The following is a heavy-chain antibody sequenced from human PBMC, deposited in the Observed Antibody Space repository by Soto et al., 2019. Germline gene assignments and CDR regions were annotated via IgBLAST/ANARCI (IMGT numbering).Heavy chain of an antibody. Sequence: SETLSLTCAVYGGSFSGYYWSWIRQPPGKGLEWIGEINHSGSTNYNPSLKSRVTISVDTSKNQFSLKLSSVTAADTAVYYCARGRGSRYSSSSGGFDYWGQGTLVT. D-gene: IGHD6-6*01. V-gene: IGHV4-34*01. CDR2: INHSGST. CDR1: GGSFSGYY. CDR3: ARGRGSRYSSSSGGFDY. J-gene: IGHJ4*02.